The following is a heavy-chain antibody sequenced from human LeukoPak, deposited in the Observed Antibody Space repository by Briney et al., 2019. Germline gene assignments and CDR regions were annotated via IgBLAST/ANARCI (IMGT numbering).Heavy chain of an antibody. CDR2: IYHRVST. Sequence: SETLSLTCAVSGGSICSGGYSWSWIRQPPGKGLELVGYIYHRVSTYYNPSLKSRANISVDRSKNQFSLKLSSVTAADTAVYYCTRGKGYSGYDFAFDIWGQGTIVTVSS. V-gene: IGHV4-30-2*01. J-gene: IGHJ3*02. CDR3: TRGKGYSGYDFAFDI. D-gene: IGHD5-12*01. CDR1: GGSICSGGYS.